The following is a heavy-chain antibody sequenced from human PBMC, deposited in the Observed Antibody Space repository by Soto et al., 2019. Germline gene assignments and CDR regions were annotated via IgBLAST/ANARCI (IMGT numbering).Heavy chain of an antibody. J-gene: IGHJ1*01. CDR1: GFTFSSYG. Sequence: GGSLRLSCAASGFTFSSYGMHWVRQAPGKGLEWVAVISYDGSNKYYADSVKGRFTISRDNSKNTLYLQMNSLRAEDTAVYYCAKEPPYGDYTGEHWGQGTLVTVSS. V-gene: IGHV3-30*18. D-gene: IGHD4-17*01. CDR2: ISYDGSNK. CDR3: AKEPPYGDYTGEH.